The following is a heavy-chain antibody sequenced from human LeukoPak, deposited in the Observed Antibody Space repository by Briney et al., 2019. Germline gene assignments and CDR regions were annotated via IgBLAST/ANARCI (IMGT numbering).Heavy chain of an antibody. CDR2: INHSGST. D-gene: IGHD3-3*01. V-gene: IGHV4-34*01. CDR3: ARGPSLSPYYDFWSGYFTP. CDR1: GWSFSGYY. J-gene: IGHJ5*02. Sequence: PSETLSLTCAVYGWSFSGYYWSWIRQPPGKGLEWIGEINHSGSTNYNPSLKSLVTISVDTSKNQFSLKLSSVTAADTAVYYCARGPSLSPYYDFWSGYFTPWGQGTLVTVSS.